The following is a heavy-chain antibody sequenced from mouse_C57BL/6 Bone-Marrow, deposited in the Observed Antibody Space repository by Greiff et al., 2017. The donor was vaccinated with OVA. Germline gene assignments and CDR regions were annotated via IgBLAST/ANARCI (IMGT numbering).Heavy chain of an antibody. Sequence: EVKLVESGGGLVKPGGSLKLSCAASGFTFSDYGMHWVRQAPEKGLEWVAYISSGSSTIYYADKVKGRFTISRDNAKNTLFLQMTSLRSEDTAMYYCARRYYGNSYDYYAMDYWGQGTSVTVSS. CDR1: GFTFSDYG. J-gene: IGHJ4*01. CDR3: ARRYYGNSYDYYAMDY. CDR2: ISSGSSTI. D-gene: IGHD1-1*01. V-gene: IGHV5-17*01.